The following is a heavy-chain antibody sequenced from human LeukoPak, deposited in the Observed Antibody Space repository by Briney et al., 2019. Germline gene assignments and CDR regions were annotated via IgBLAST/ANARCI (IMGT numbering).Heavy chain of an antibody. CDR1: GGSISSYY. D-gene: IGHD3-9*01. CDR2: IYTSGST. CDR3: ARAYDILSPPDY. V-gene: IGHV4-4*07. J-gene: IGHJ4*02. Sequence: SETLSLTCTVSGGSISSYYWSWIRQPARKGLEWIGRIYTSGSTNYNPSLKSQVTMSVDTSKNQFSLKLSSVTAADTAVYYCARAYDILSPPDYWGQGTLVTVSS.